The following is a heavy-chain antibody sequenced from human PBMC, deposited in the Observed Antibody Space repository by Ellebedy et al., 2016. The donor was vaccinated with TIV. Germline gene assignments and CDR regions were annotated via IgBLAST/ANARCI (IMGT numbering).Heavy chain of an antibody. V-gene: IGHV1-24*01. CDR3: ARELPSSYYFDY. CDR1: GYTLTEIS. D-gene: IGHD2-15*01. J-gene: IGHJ4*02. Sequence: ASVKVSXXVSGYTLTEISIHWVRQAPGKGLEWMGGYDPEGGETVYAQKFQGRLTMTRDTSTSTVYMELSSLRSEDTAVFYCARELPSSYYFDYWGQGTLVTVSS. CDR2: YDPEGGET.